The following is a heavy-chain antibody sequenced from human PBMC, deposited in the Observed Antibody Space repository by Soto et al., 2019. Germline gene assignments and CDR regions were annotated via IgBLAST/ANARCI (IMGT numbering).Heavy chain of an antibody. CDR1: GGSISSYY. J-gene: IGHJ4*02. V-gene: IGHV4-59*01. D-gene: IGHD7-27*01. CDR3: ARRWGTSFDF. Sequence: SETLSLTCTVSGGSISSYYWSWIRQPPGKGLEWIGYIFYSGSTNYNPSLKSRVTISVDTSKNQFSLKLSSVTAADTAVYYCARRWGTSFDFWGQGTLVTVS. CDR2: IFYSGST.